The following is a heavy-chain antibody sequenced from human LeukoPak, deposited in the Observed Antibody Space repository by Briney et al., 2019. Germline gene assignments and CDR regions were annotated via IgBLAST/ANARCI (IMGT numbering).Heavy chain of an antibody. Sequence: GGSLRLSCAASGFTFSSYGMHWVRQAPGKGLEWVAVISYDGSNKYYADSVKGRFTISRDNSKNTLCLQMNSLRAEDTAVYYCAKESCGGDCIPWFHYYGMDVWGQGTTVTVSS. J-gene: IGHJ6*02. D-gene: IGHD2-21*02. CDR1: GFTFSSYG. CDR3: AKESCGGDCIPWFHYYGMDV. V-gene: IGHV3-30*18. CDR2: ISYDGSNK.